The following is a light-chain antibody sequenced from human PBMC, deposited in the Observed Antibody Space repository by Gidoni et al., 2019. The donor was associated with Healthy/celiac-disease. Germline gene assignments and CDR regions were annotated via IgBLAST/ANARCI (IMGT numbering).Light chain of an antibody. J-gene: IGKJ4*01. CDR2: GAS. V-gene: IGKV3-15*01. CDR3: QQYNNWPPLT. CDR1: QSVSSN. Sequence: EIVMTQSPATLSVSPGERATLSCRASQSVSSNLAWYQQKPGQAPRLLIYGASTRATGIPARFSGSGSGTEFTLTISSLQSEDFGVYYCQQYNNWPPLTFGGXTKVEIK.